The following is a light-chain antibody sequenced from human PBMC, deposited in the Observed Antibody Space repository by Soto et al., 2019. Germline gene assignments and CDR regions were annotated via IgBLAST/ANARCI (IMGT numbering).Light chain of an antibody. CDR3: HQRQSWPRT. CDR1: QAVNTR. V-gene: IGKV3-11*01. CDR2: LTS. Sequence: VLTQSPATLSSFPGDRVTLSCRASQAVNTRLAWYQHKPGQAPRLLIYLTSNRAAGIPARFSGSGSGTDFTLTISDVEPEDFAVYYCHQRQSWPRTFGQGTKVDIK. J-gene: IGKJ1*01.